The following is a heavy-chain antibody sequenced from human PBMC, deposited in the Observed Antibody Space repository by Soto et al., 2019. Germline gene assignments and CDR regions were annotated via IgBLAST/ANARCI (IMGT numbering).Heavy chain of an antibody. J-gene: IGHJ6*03. Sequence: VQLVQSGAEMRKPGASVKVSCKASGYTFSNYGITWVRQAPGQGLEWMGWISAHNGNSKYAQRLQGRVTLTTDTSTSTAYMELRSLRSDDTAVYYCARDWYFFGSGSPNHMDVWGKGTTVTVSS. CDR3: ARDWYFFGSGSPNHMDV. D-gene: IGHD3-10*01. CDR1: GYTFSNYG. V-gene: IGHV1-18*01. CDR2: ISAHNGNS.